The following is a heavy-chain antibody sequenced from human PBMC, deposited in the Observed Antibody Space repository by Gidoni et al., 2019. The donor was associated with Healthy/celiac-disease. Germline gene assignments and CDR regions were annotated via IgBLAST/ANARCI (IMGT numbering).Heavy chain of an antibody. CDR2: IYYSGST. J-gene: IGHJ4*02. CDR3: ASRYSSGWGALYYFDY. Sequence: QLQLQESGPGLVKPSETLSLTCTVSGGSISSSSYYWGWIRQPPGKGLEWIGSIYYSGSTYYNPSLKSRVTISVDTSKNQFSLKLSSVTAADTAVYYCASRYSSGWGALYYFDYWGQGTLVTVSS. D-gene: IGHD6-19*01. CDR1: GGSISSSSYY. V-gene: IGHV4-39*01.